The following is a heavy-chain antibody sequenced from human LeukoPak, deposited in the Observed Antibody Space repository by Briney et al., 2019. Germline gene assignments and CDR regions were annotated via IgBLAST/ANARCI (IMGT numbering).Heavy chain of an antibody. CDR2: INHSGST. CDR1: GGSFSGHY. Sequence: SETLSLACAVYGGSFSGHYWSWIRQPPGKGLEWIGEINHSGSTNYNPSLKSRVTISVDTSKNQFSLKLSSVTAADTAVYYCARAYYDFWSGYRGRYNWFDPWGQGTLVTVSS. V-gene: IGHV4-34*01. J-gene: IGHJ5*02. CDR3: ARAYYDFWSGYRGRYNWFDP. D-gene: IGHD3-3*01.